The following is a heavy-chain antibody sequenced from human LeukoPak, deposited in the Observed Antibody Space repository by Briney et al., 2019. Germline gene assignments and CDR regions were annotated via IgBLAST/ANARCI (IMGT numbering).Heavy chain of an antibody. V-gene: IGHV1-24*01. J-gene: IGHJ3*02. D-gene: IGHD1-26*01. CDR2: FDPEDGET. CDR1: GYTLTELS. CDR3: ATDSGSYPQDPYDAFDI. Sequence: ASVTVSCKVSGYTLTELSMHWVRQAPGKGLEWMGGFDPEDGETIYAQKFQGRVTMTEDTSTDTAYMELSSLRSEDTAVYYCATDSGSYPQDPYDAFDIWGQGTMVTVSS.